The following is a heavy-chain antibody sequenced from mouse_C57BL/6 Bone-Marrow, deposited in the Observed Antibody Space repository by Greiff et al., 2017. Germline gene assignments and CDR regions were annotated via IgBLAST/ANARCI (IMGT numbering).Heavy chain of an antibody. CDR2: IDPENGDT. J-gene: IGHJ3*01. Sequence: VQLQQSGAELVRPGASVKLSCTASGFNIKDDYMHWVKQRPEQGLEWIGWIDPENGDTEYASKFQGKATITADTSSNTAYLQLSSLTSADTSFYFCTLLWSFAYWGQATLVTVSA. V-gene: IGHV14-4*01. CDR3: TLLWSFAY. CDR1: GFNIKDDY. D-gene: IGHD1-1*02.